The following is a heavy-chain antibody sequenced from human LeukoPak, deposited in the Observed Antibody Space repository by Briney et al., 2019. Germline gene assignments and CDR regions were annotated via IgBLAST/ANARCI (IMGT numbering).Heavy chain of an antibody. D-gene: IGHD6-13*01. CDR1: GYTLIYLS. CDR3: ATAFAGNLVDY. CDR2: FALEDGEK. J-gene: IGHJ4*02. Sequence: ASVKVSCKVSGYTLIYLSMHWVRQAHGKGLEWMGSFALEDGEKIYAQKFQGRVTMTEDTSTDTAYMELSSLRSEDTPVYYCATAFAGNLVDYWGQGTLVTLSS. V-gene: IGHV1-24*01.